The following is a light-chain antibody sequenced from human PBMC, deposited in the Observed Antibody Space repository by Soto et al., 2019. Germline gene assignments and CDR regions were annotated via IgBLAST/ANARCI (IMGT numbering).Light chain of an antibody. CDR2: GAS. Sequence: EIVLTQSPGTLSLSPGERATLSCRASQSVSSVSLAWYQQKPGQAPRLLVYGASTRATGIPDRFSGSGSGTDFALTISSLEPEDLAVYCCQQYGGSPLVTFGQGTKLEIK. CDR1: QSVSSVS. CDR3: QQYGGSPLVT. V-gene: IGKV3-20*01. J-gene: IGKJ2*01.